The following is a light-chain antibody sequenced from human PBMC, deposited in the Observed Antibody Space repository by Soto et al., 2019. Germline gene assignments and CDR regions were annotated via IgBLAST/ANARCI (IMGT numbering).Light chain of an antibody. CDR1: SSDVGSYNL. V-gene: IGLV2-23*03. CDR3: RSYAGTSTFVI. J-gene: IGLJ2*01. Sequence: QSALTQPASVSGSPGQSITISCTGTSSDVGSYNLVSWYQQHPGKAPKLMIYEGTKRPSGVSNRFSGSKSGNTASLTISGLLAEDVAAYYSRSYAGTSTFVIFGGGTKLTVL. CDR2: EGT.